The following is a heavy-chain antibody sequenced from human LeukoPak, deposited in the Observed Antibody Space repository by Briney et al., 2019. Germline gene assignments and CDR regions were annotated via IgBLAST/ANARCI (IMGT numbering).Heavy chain of an antibody. D-gene: IGHD3-16*01. CDR3: ARGRFRIMTH. J-gene: IGHJ4*02. Sequence: SETLSLTCAVYGGSFSGYYWSWIRQPPGKGLEWIWEINHSGSTNYHPSPKSRVTISGDTSKNQLSLNLTSVTAAATAVYYCARGRFRIMTHWGQGTLVTVSS. CDR2: INHSGST. V-gene: IGHV4-34*01. CDR1: GGSFSGYY.